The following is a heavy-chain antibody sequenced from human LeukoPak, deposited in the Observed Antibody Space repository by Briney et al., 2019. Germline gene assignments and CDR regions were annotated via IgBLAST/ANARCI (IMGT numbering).Heavy chain of an antibody. J-gene: IGHJ4*02. CDR3: ARGLLIAVAGTVSHFDY. D-gene: IGHD6-19*01. CDR2: INHSGST. CDR1: GGSFSGYY. V-gene: IGHV4-34*01. Sequence: SETLSLTCAVYGGSFSGYYWSWIRQPPGKGLEWIGEINHSGSTNYNPSLKSRVTISVDTSKNQFSPKLSSVTAADTAVYYCARGLLIAVAGTVSHFDYWGQGTLVTVSS.